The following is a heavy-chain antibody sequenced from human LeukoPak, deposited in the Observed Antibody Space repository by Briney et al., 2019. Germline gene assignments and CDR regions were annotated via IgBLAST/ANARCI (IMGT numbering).Heavy chain of an antibody. CDR1: GFTFSNYW. V-gene: IGHV3-74*01. Sequence: GGSLRLSCAASGFTFSNYWMHWVRQAPGKGLVWVSRINSDGSSTTYADSVKGRFTISRDNAKNTNTLYLQMNSLRAEDTAVYYCARVSNSYDYYYMDVWGKGTTVTISS. CDR2: INSDGSST. CDR3: ARVSNSYDYYYMDV. J-gene: IGHJ6*03.